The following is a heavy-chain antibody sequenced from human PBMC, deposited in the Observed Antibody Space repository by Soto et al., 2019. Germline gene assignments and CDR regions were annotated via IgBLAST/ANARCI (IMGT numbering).Heavy chain of an antibody. Sequence: ASVKVSCKSSGHSFTRSAINWVRQAPGQGLEWMGWISAYNGNTIYAQKFQGRVTMTTDTSTNTAYLELRSLRSDDTAVYYCATDVDQWLGHSNWFDPWGQGTLVTVSS. J-gene: IGHJ5*02. V-gene: IGHV1-18*01. CDR1: GHSFTRSA. CDR2: ISAYNGNT. D-gene: IGHD6-19*01. CDR3: ATDVDQWLGHSNWFDP.